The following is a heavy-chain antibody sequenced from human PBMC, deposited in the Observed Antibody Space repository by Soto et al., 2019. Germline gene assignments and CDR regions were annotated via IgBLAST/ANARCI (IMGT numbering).Heavy chain of an antibody. CDR3: ARAHYDYDAFDI. Sequence: GGSLRLSCAASGFTFSSYAMHWVRQAPGKGLEYVSAISSNGGSTYYANSVKGRFTISRDNSKNTLYLQMGSLRAEDMAVYYCARAHYDYDAFDIWGQGTMVTVSS. D-gene: IGHD5-12*01. CDR1: GFTFSSYA. J-gene: IGHJ3*02. CDR2: ISSNGGST. V-gene: IGHV3-64*01.